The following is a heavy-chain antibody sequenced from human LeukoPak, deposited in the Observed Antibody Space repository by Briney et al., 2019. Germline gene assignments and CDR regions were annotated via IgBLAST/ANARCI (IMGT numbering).Heavy chain of an antibody. CDR3: SKDRGGTLGDYFDY. CDR2: IGGSGGTT. Sequence: GGSLRLSCAASGFTFSSDGMSWVRQAPGKGLEWVSAIGGSGGTTYYADSVKGRFTISRDNSKNTLYLQMNSLRAEDTALYYCSKDRGGTLGDYFDYWGQGTLVTVSS. CDR1: GFTFSSDG. J-gene: IGHJ4*02. D-gene: IGHD3-10*01. V-gene: IGHV3-23*01.